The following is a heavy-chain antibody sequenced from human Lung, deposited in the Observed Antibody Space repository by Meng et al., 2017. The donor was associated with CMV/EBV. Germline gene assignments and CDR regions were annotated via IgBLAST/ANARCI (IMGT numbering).Heavy chain of an antibody. CDR1: GFTFSSYW. Sequence: GGSLRLSCAASGFTFSSYWMHWVRQAPGMGLVWVSRINSDGSSTSYADSVKGRFTISRDNAKNTLYLQMNSLRAEDTAVYYGARDKVRYYDFWSGYGGMDVWGQGTTVTVSS. CDR3: ARDKVRYYDFWSGYGGMDV. J-gene: IGHJ6*02. CDR2: INSDGSST. D-gene: IGHD3-3*01. V-gene: IGHV3-74*01.